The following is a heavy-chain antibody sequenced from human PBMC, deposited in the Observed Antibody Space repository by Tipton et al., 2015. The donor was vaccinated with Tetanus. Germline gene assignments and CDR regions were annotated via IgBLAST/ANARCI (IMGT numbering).Heavy chain of an antibody. Sequence: SLRLSCAASGFTVSSNYMSWVRQAPGKGLEWVSSISSSSSYIYYADSVKGRFTISRDNAKNSLYLQMNSLRAEDTAVYYCARDRRDWSSSWSSAGGGDYWGQGTLVTVSS. D-gene: IGHD6-13*01. J-gene: IGHJ4*02. CDR2: ISSSSSYI. CDR1: GFTVSSNY. CDR3: ARDRRDWSSSWSSAGGGDY. V-gene: IGHV3-21*01.